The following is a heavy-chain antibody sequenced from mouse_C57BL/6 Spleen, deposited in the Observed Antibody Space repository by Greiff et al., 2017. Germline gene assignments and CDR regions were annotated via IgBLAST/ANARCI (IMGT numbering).Heavy chain of an antibody. CDR2: IWTGGGT. J-gene: IGHJ1*03. Sequence: VQLVESGPGLVAPSQSLSITCTVSGFSLTSYAISWVRQPPGKGLEWLGVIWTGGGTNYNSALNNRMSISTDNSKIQFFLKMNCLQTDDTARYYCARNYYGSSYYWYFDVWGTGTTVTVSS. D-gene: IGHD1-1*01. CDR3: ARNYYGSSYYWYFDV. V-gene: IGHV2-9-1*01. CDR1: GFSLTSYA.